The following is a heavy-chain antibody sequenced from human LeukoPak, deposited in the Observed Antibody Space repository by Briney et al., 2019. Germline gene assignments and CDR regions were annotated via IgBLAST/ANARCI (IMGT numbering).Heavy chain of an antibody. CDR2: IYPGDSDT. J-gene: IGHJ4*02. CDR1: GYSFSNYW. D-gene: IGHD4-23*01. Sequence: GESLKISCQGSGYSFSNYWIAWVRQAPGKGLEWMGIIYPGDSDTRYSPSFQGQVTISADKSIGTAYLQWSSLKASDTAMYYCARQGYYGGKSYFDFWGQGTLVTVSS. V-gene: IGHV5-51*01. CDR3: ARQGYYGGKSYFDF.